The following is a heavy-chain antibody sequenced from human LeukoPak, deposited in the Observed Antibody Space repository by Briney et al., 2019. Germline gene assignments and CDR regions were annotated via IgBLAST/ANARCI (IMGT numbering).Heavy chain of an antibody. Sequence: ASVKVSCKASGYTFTGYYMHWVRQAPGQGLEWMGWINPNSGGTNYAQKFQGRVTMTRDTSISTAYMKLSRLRSDDTAVYYCARFSYDSSGHRLYAFDIWGQGTMVTVSS. CDR3: ARFSYDSSGHRLYAFDI. CDR1: GYTFTGYY. CDR2: INPNSGGT. V-gene: IGHV1-2*02. J-gene: IGHJ3*02. D-gene: IGHD3-22*01.